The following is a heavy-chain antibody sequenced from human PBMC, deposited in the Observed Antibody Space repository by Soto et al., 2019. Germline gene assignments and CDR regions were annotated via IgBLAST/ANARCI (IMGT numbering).Heavy chain of an antibody. Sequence: ASVKVSCKASGYTFTGYHMHWVRQAPGQGLEWMGWINPNSGGTNYAQKFQGRVTMTRDTSISTAYMELSRLRSDDTAVYYCAREGCSGGSCYLGNWFDPWGQGTLVTVSS. D-gene: IGHD2-15*01. CDR1: GYTFTGYH. CDR3: AREGCSGGSCYLGNWFDP. CDR2: INPNSGGT. J-gene: IGHJ5*02. V-gene: IGHV1-2*02.